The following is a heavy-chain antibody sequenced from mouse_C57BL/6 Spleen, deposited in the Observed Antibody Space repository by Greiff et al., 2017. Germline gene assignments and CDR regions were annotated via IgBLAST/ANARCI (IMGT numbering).Heavy chain of an antibody. CDR3: ARSYYYGSPYYYAMDY. J-gene: IGHJ4*01. Sequence: VQLQQPGAELVMPGASVKLSCKASGYTFTSYWMHWVKQRPGQGLEWIGEIDPSDSYTNYHQKFKGKSTLTVDKSSSTAYMQLSSLTSEDSAVYYWARSYYYGSPYYYAMDYWGQGTSVTVSS. CDR2: IDPSDSYT. CDR1: GYTFTSYW. D-gene: IGHD1-1*01. V-gene: IGHV1-69*01.